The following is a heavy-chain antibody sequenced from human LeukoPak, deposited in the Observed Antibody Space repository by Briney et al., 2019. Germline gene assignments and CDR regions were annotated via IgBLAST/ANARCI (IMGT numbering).Heavy chain of an antibody. J-gene: IGHJ4*02. V-gene: IGHV1-2*02. CDR3: ARVKPAAN. CDR1: GYTFTSYG. Sequence: GASVKVSCKASGYTFTSYGISWVRQAPGQGLEWMGWINPNSGGAKYAQKFQGRVTMTRDTSISTAYMELSRLRSDDTAVYYCARVKPAANWGQGTLVTVSS. D-gene: IGHD2-2*01. CDR2: INPNSGGA.